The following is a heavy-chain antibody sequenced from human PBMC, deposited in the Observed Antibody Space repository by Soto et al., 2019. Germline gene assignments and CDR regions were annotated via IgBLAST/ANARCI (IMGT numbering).Heavy chain of an antibody. Sequence: GGSLRLSCVASGFPFATSDMDWVRQPPGKGLEWISQISYSGRDIRYADSVKGRFTISRDNVNNSLHLHMTSLRVEDTGLYYCARAVVSAYREYDSDWSAPWGQGTLVTVSS. CDR2: ISYSGRDI. CDR3: ARAVVSAYREYDSDWSAP. V-gene: IGHV3-48*03. CDR1: GFPFATSD. J-gene: IGHJ5*02. D-gene: IGHD3-16*01.